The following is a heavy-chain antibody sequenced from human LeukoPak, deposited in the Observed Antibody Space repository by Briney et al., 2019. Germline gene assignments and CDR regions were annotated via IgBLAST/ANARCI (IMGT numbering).Heavy chain of an antibody. V-gene: IGHV4-61*01. CDR2: IYDSGST. CDR1: GGSISSGSYY. D-gene: IGHD3-22*01. J-gene: IGHJ3*02. Sequence: SETLSLTCTVSGGSISSGSYYWSWIRQPPGKGLEWIGYIYDSGSTNYNPSLKSRVTISVDTSKNQFSLKLSSVTAADTAVYYCACLTTADAFDIWGQGTMVTVSS. CDR3: ACLTTADAFDI.